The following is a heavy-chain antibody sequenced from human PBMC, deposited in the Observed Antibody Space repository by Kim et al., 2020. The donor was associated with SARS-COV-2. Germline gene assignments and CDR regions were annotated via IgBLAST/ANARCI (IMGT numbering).Heavy chain of an antibody. D-gene: IGHD3-16*01. V-gene: IGHV3-74*01. Sequence: GGSLRLSCTASGFTFSAYWMHWVRQAPGKGLVWVSRITDTGNVQSYADSVKGRFTSSRDNAKNTLYLQMNSLRAEDTAVYYCARDWGVHDHDWRFHLWGRGTLVSVS. J-gene: IGHJ2*01. CDR3: ARDWGVHDHDWRFHL. CDR2: ITDTGNVQ. CDR1: GFTFSAYW.